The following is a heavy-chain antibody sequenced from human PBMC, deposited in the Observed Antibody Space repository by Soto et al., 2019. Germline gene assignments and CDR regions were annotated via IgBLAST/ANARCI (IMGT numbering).Heavy chain of an antibody. D-gene: IGHD6-25*01. Sequence: GGSLRLSCAASGCTFSSYGMHWVRQAPGKGLEWVAVIWYDGSNKYYADSVKGRFTISRDNSKNTLYLQMNSLRAEDTAVYYCARDEVGGYRDAYYYGMDVWGQGTTVTVSS. CDR3: ARDEVGGYRDAYYYGMDV. J-gene: IGHJ6*02. CDR1: GCTFSSYG. V-gene: IGHV3-33*01. CDR2: IWYDGSNK.